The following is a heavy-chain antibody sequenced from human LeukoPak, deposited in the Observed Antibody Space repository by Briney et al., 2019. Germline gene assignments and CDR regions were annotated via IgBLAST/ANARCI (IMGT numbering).Heavy chain of an antibody. Sequence: SETLSLTCTVSGGSISSYYWSWIRQPPGKGLEWIGYIYYSGSTNYNPSLKSRVTISVDTSKNQFSLKLSSVTAADTAVYYCARRRLGYCSGGSCYRGGMADYWGQGTLVTVSS. J-gene: IGHJ4*02. CDR2: IYYSGST. CDR1: GGSISSYY. CDR3: ARRRLGYCSGGSCYRGGMADY. V-gene: IGHV4-59*12. D-gene: IGHD2-15*01.